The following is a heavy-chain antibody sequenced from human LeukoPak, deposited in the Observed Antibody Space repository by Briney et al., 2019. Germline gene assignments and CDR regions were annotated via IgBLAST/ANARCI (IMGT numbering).Heavy chain of an antibody. CDR1: GYSFTGYY. J-gene: IGHJ5*02. CDR2: INPNSGTT. V-gene: IGHV1-2*02. Sequence: GASVKVSCMPSGYSFTGYYIHWVRQAPGQGLEWMGWINPNSGTTKYAQKFQGRVTMTGDTSISTAYMELSSLRSDDTALYYCARGNIMIAAAGTRRWFDPWGQGTLVTVSS. CDR3: ARGNIMIAAAGTRRWFDP. D-gene: IGHD6-13*01.